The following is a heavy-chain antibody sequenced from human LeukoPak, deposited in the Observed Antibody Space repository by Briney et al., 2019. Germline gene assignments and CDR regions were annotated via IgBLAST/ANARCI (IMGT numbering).Heavy chain of an antibody. D-gene: IGHD5-18*01. CDR3: ASDVDTAMALAY. J-gene: IGHJ4*02. CDR1: GFTFSSYA. Sequence: GGSLRLSCAASGFTFSSYAMHWVRQAPGKGLEWVAVISYDGSNKYYADSVKGRFTISRDNSKNTLYLQMNSLRAEDTAVYYCASDVDTAMALAYWGQGTLVTVSS. V-gene: IGHV3-30-3*01. CDR2: ISYDGSNK.